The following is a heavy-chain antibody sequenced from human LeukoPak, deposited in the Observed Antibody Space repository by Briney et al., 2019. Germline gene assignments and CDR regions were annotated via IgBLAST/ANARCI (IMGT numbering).Heavy chain of an antibody. D-gene: IGHD5-12*01. V-gene: IGHV4-59*12. CDR1: GGSISSYY. CDR2: IYYSGST. Sequence: PSETLSLTCTVSGGSISSYYWSWIRQPPGKGLEWIGYIYYSGSTNYNPSLKSRVTISVDTSENQFSLKLSSVTAADTAVYYCARVDSGYSGYGDFDYWGQGTLVTVSS. J-gene: IGHJ4*02. CDR3: ARVDSGYSGYGDFDY.